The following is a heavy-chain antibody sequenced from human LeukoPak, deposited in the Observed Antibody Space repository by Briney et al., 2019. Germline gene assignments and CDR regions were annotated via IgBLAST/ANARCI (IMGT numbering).Heavy chain of an antibody. CDR2: MNPNSGNT. J-gene: IGHJ4*02. V-gene: IGHV1-8*03. CDR1: GYTFTSYD. D-gene: IGHD3-16*01. CDR3: ASVFGS. Sequence: ASVKVSCKASGYTFTSYDVNWVRQAPGQGLEWMGWMNPNSGNTGYPQKFQGRVTITRDTSISTTYLELNSLRSEDTAVYYCASVFGSWGQGTLVTVSS.